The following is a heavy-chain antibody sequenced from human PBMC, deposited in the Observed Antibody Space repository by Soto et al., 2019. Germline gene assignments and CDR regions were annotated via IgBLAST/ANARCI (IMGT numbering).Heavy chain of an antibody. V-gene: IGHV3-23*01. J-gene: IGHJ4*02. CDR3: AKDQGSSWYEIDY. CDR1: GFTFSNYA. Sequence: CAASGFTFSNYAVSWVRQAPGKGLEWVSTISGSGGSTYYADSVKGRFTISRDNSKNTLYLQMNSLRAEDTAVYYCAKDQGSSWYEIDYWGQGTLVTVSS. CDR2: ISGSGGST. D-gene: IGHD6-13*01.